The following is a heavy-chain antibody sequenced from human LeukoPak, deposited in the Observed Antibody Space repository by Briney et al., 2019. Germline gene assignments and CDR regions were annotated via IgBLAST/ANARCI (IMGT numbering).Heavy chain of an antibody. J-gene: IGHJ4*02. V-gene: IGHV1-69*13. CDR2: IIPIFGTA. D-gene: IGHD4-17*01. Sequence: WASVKVSCKASGGTFSSYAISWVRQAPGQGLEWMGGIIPIFGTANYAQKFQGRVTITADESTSTAYMELSSLRSEDTAVYYCARDSNGDVDDYWGREPWSPSPQ. CDR1: GGTFSSYA. CDR3: ARDSNGDVDDY.